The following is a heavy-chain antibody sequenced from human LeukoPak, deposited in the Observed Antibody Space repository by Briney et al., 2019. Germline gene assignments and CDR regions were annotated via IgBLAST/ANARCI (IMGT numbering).Heavy chain of an antibody. V-gene: IGHV7-4-1*02. J-gene: IGHJ4*02. CDR1: GYTFSTYA. D-gene: IGHD1-7*01. Sequence: ASVKVSCKASGYTFSTYAINWVRQAPGQGPEWMGWINTNTGNPTYAQGFTGRFVFSLDTSVSTADLQISSLKAEDTAVYYCARDRSGGGTTGPFDYWGQGTLVTVSS. CDR2: INTNTGNP. CDR3: ARDRSGGGTTGPFDY.